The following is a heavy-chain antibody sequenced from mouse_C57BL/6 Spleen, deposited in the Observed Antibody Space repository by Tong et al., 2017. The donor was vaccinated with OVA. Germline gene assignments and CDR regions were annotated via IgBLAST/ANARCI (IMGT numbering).Heavy chain of an antibody. CDR1: GFTFSNYW. CDR3: TAGSQAWFAY. CDR2: IRLKSDNYAT. V-gene: IGHV6-3*01. J-gene: IGHJ3*01. Sequence: EVQLQESGGGLVQPGGSMKLSCVASGFTFSNYWMNWVRQSPEKGLEWVAQIRLKSDNYATHYAESVKGRFTISRDDSKSSVYLQMNNLRAEDTGIYYCTAGSQAWFAYWAKGLWSLSLQ. D-gene: IGHD1-1*01.